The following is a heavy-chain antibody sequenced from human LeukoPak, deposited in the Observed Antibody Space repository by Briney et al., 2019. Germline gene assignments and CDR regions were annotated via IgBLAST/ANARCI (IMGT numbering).Heavy chain of an antibody. CDR3: ARDVRPMVRGVINYWFDP. D-gene: IGHD3-10*01. Sequence: ASVKVSCKASGYTFTGDYMHWVRQAPGQGLEWMGWINPNSGGTNYAQKFQGRVTMTRDTSISTAYMELSRLRSDDTAVYYCARDVRPMVRGVINYWFDPWGQGTLVTVSS. CDR2: INPNSGGT. CDR1: GYTFTGDY. V-gene: IGHV1-2*02. J-gene: IGHJ5*02.